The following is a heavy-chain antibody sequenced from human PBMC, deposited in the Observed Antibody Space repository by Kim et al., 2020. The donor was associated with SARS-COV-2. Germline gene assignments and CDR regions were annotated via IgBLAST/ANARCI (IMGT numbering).Heavy chain of an antibody. J-gene: IGHJ6*02. D-gene: IGHD1-26*01. CDR3: TRDEFEGATPNYYGMDV. V-gene: IGHV3-49*02. Sequence: VKGRFTISRDDSKSIAYLQMNSLKTEDTAVYYCTRDEFEGATPNYYGMDVWGQGTTVTVSS.